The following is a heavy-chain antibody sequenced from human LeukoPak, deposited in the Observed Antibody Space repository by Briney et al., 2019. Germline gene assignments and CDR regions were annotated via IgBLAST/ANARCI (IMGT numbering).Heavy chain of an antibody. CDR2: ISSSSSYI. Sequence: GGSLRLSCAASGFTFSSYSMNWVRQAPGKGLEWVSSISSSSSYIYYADSVKGRFTISRDNAKNSLYLQMNSLRAEDTAVYYCACAPTYYYGSGSYYFGSRINYYMDVWGKGTTVTVSS. CDR1: GFTFSSYS. V-gene: IGHV3-21*01. CDR3: ACAPTYYYGSGSYYFGSRINYYMDV. J-gene: IGHJ6*03. D-gene: IGHD3-10*01.